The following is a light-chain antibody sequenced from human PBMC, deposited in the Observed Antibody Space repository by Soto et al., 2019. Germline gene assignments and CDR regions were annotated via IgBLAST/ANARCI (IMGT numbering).Light chain of an antibody. Sequence: EIVLTQSPATLSLSPGERATLSCRASQSVRSYLAWYQQKIGQAPRLLIYDASNRATGIPARFSGSGSGTDFTLTISSLEPEDFAVYYSQQRSNWPLTFGGGTKVEIK. V-gene: IGKV3-11*01. CDR1: QSVRSY. CDR2: DAS. CDR3: QQRSNWPLT. J-gene: IGKJ4*01.